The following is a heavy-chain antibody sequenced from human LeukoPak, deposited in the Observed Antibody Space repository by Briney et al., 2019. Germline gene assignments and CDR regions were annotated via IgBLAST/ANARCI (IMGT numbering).Heavy chain of an antibody. CDR3: AGPDYYGSGSPPTY. J-gene: IGHJ4*02. CDR1: GGSISTYY. Sequence: PSETLSLTCTVSGGSISTYYWSWIRQAAGKGLEWIGRIYTSGSTNYNPSLKSRVTISVDTSKNQFSLKLSSVTAADTAVYYCAGPDYYGSGSPPTYWGQGTLVTVSS. CDR2: IYTSGST. D-gene: IGHD3-10*01. V-gene: IGHV4-4*07.